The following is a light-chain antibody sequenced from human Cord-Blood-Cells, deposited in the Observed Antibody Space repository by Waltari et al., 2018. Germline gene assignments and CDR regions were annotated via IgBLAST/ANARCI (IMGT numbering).Light chain of an antibody. V-gene: IGLV2-11*01. J-gene: IGLJ2*01. Sequence: QSALTQPRSVSGSPGQSVTLPCTGTSSDVGGYNYASWYQQHPGKAPKLMIYEVSKRPSGVPDRFSGAKSGNTASLTISGLQAEDEADYYCCSYAGSFVVFGGGTKLTVL. CDR1: SSDVGGYNY. CDR3: CSYAGSFVV. CDR2: EVS.